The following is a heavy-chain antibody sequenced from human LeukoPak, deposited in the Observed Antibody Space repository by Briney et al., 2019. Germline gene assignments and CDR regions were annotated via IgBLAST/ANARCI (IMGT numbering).Heavy chain of an antibody. D-gene: IGHD5-18*01. Sequence: GGTLRLSCAASGFTFSSYGMSWVRQAPGKGLEWVSAISGSGGSTYYADSVKGRFTISRDNSKNTLYLQMNSLRAEDTAVYYCARDREGHRYGYDYYMDVWGKGTTVTISS. CDR1: GFTFSSYG. V-gene: IGHV3-23*01. CDR3: ARDREGHRYGYDYYMDV. J-gene: IGHJ6*03. CDR2: ISGSGGST.